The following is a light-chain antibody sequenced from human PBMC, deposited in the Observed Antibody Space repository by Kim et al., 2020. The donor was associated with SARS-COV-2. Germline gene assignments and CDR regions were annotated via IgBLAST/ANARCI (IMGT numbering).Light chain of an antibody. CDR1: TGPVTTSSY. CDR2: SAI. CDR3: LLCYGGTYV. J-gene: IGLJ1*01. Sequence: QAVVTQEPSLSVSPGGTVTLTCASSTGPVTTSSYPNWFQQKPGQAPRALIYSAINKHSWTPARFSGSLVGGKSALTLSGAQPEDEADYYCLLCYGGTYVFRTGTKVTVL. V-gene: IGLV7-43*01.